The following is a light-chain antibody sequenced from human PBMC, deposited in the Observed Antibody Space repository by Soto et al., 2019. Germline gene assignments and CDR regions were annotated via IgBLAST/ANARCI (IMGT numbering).Light chain of an antibody. J-gene: IGLJ3*02. CDR3: CSYARGRIWV. V-gene: IGLV2-23*01. CDR2: EAN. CDR1: STDVGSYDL. Sequence: QSALTQPASVSGSPGQSINISCTGTSTDVGSYDLVSWYQLHPGKAPKLFIYEANKRPSGISNRFSVSKSGHTASRTISGLQAEEEAHYYCCSYARGRIWVFRGGTKLTVL.